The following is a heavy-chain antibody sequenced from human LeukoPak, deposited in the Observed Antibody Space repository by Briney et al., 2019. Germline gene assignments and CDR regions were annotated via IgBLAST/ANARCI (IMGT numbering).Heavy chain of an antibody. Sequence: SQTLSLTCTVSGGSISSGAYYWSWIRQHPGKGLEWIGYIHYSGRTYYNPSLKSRVTISADTSKNQFSLKLSSVTAADTAVYYCARADLGYCSGGSCYSRYYFDYWGQGAVVTVSS. J-gene: IGHJ4*02. D-gene: IGHD2-15*01. V-gene: IGHV4-31*03. CDR2: IHYSGRT. CDR3: ARADLGYCSGGSCYSRYYFDY. CDR1: GGSISSGAYY.